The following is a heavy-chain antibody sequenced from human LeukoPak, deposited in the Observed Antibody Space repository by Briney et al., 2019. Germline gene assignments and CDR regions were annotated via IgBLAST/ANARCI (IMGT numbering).Heavy chain of an antibody. V-gene: IGHV4-59*01. CDR3: ARDSYYYGSGSLFDY. J-gene: IGHJ4*02. D-gene: IGHD3-10*01. Sequence: PSETLSLTCTVSGGSTSSYYWSWIRQPPGKGLEWIGYIYYSGSTNYNPSLKSRVTISVDTSKNQFSLKLSSVTAADTAVYYCARDSYYYGSGSLFDYWGQGTLVTVSS. CDR1: GGSTSSYY. CDR2: IYYSGST.